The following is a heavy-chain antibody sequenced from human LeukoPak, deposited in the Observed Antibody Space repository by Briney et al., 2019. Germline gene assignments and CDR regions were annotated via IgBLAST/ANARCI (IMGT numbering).Heavy chain of an antibody. V-gene: IGHV4-34*01. J-gene: IGHJ4*02. CDR2: INHSGST. CDR3: ARGLRSLGY. CDR1: GGSFSGYY. Sequence: PSVTLSLTCAVYGGSFSGYYWSWIRQPPGKGLEWIGEINHSGSTNYNPSLKSRVTISVDTSKNQFSLKLSSVTAADTAVYYCARGLRSLGYWGQGTLVTVSS.